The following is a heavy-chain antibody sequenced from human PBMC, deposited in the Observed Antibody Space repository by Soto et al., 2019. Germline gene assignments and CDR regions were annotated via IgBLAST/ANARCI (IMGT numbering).Heavy chain of an antibody. CDR2: IKSKTDGGTR. Sequence: EVQLVESGGGLVKPGGSLRLSCAASGFTFSNAWMNWVRQAPGKGLEWVGRIKSKTDGGTRDYAAPVKGRFAISRDDSXNXXYLQMNSLKTEDTAVYYCTTEGVHYDSSGYPRIDHWGQGTLVTVSS. D-gene: IGHD3-22*01. CDR1: GFTFSNAW. CDR3: TTEGVHYDSSGYPRIDH. V-gene: IGHV3-15*07. J-gene: IGHJ4*02.